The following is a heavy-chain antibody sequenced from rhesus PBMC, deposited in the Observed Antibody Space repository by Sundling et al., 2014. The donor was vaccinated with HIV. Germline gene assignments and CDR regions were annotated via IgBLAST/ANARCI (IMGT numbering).Heavy chain of an antibody. CDR2: INSGGGST. CDR3: AKDYVSVGYGSNYGLDS. CDR1: GFTFNSYG. V-gene: IGHV3S42*01. Sequence: EMHLVETGGGLVQPGGSLKLSCAASGFTFNSYGMSWVRQAPGKGLEWVSGINSGGGSTYYADSVKGRFTISRDNSKNTLSLQMNSLRAEDTAVYYCAKDYVSVGYGSNYGLDSWGQGVVVTVSS. D-gene: IGHD4-29*01. J-gene: IGHJ6*01.